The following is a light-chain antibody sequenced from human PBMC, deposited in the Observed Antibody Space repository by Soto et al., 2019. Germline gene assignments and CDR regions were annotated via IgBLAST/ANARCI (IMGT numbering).Light chain of an antibody. CDR1: QGISNY. CDR2: AAS. CDR3: QQYNSYSPWT. J-gene: IGKJ1*01. Sequence: DIQMTQSPSSLSASVGDRVTITCRASQGISNYLAWYQQKPGKVPKLLIYAASTLQSGVPSRSSGSGSGTDFTLTTSSLQPDDFATYYCQQYNSYSPWTFGQGTKVDIK. V-gene: IGKV1-27*01.